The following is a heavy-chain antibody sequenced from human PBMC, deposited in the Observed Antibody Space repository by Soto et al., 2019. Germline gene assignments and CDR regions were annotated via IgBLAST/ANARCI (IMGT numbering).Heavy chain of an antibody. Sequence: QVQLVESGGGVVQPGRSLRLSCAASGFTFSSYGMHWVRQAPGKGLEWVAVISYDGSNKYYADSVKGRFTISRDNSKNTLYLQMNSLRAEDTAVYYCAKLLAGTTSGMDVWGQGTTVTVSS. J-gene: IGHJ6*02. D-gene: IGHD1-7*01. CDR2: ISYDGSNK. CDR1: GFTFSSYG. V-gene: IGHV3-30*18. CDR3: AKLLAGTTSGMDV.